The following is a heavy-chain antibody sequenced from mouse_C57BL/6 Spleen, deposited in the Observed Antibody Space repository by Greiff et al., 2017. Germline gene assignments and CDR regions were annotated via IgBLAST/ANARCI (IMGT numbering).Heavy chain of an antibody. CDR2: INPSTGGT. D-gene: IGHD1-1*01. CDR3: ARDYGSSYWYFDV. Sequence: EVQLQQSGPELVKPGASVKISCKASGYSFTGYYMNWVKQSPEKSLEWIGEINPSTGGTTYNQKFKAKATLTVDKASSTAYMQLKSLTSEDSAVSYCARDYGSSYWYFDVWGTGTTVTVSS. V-gene: IGHV1-42*01. J-gene: IGHJ1*03. CDR1: GYSFTGYY.